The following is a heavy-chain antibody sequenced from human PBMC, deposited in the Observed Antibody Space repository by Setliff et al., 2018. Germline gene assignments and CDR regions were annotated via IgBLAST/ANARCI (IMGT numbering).Heavy chain of an antibody. V-gene: IGHV3-21*04. CDR2: ITSSSTYI. D-gene: IGHD4-17*01. CDR3: ARGHTTVSTGY. J-gene: IGHJ4*02. CDR1: GFTFSIYS. Sequence: GGSLRLSCATSGFTFSIYSMNWVRQAPGKGLEWVSSITSSSTYISYADSVKGRFTISRDNAKNSLYLQMNSLRAEDTAVYYCARGHTTVSTGYWGQGTLVTVSS.